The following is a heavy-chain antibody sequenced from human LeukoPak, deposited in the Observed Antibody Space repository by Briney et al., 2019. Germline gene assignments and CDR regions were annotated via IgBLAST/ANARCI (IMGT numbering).Heavy chain of an antibody. CDR3: ARDRRWELALGYFDY. Sequence: GGSLRLSCAASGFTFSDYYMSWIRQTPGKGLEWISYISSSGGTIYYADSVKGRFTISRDNAKNSLYLQMNSLRADDTAVYYCARDRRWELALGYFDYWGQGTLVTVSS. D-gene: IGHD1-26*01. V-gene: IGHV3-11*01. CDR1: GFTFSDYY. J-gene: IGHJ4*02. CDR2: ISSSGGTI.